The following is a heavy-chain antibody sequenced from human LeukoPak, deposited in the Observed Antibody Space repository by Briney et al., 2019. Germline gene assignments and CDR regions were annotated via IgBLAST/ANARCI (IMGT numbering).Heavy chain of an antibody. CDR2: IIPIFGTV. J-gene: IGHJ4*02. CDR3: AREKVATIYGGGFFDY. Sequence: EASVKVSCKASGGTFSSYAISWVRQAPGQGLEWMGGIIPIFGTVNYAQKFQGRVTITADESTSTAYMELSSLRSEDTAVYYCAREKVATIYGGGFFDYWGQGTLVTVSS. CDR1: GGTFSSYA. D-gene: IGHD5-12*01. V-gene: IGHV1-69*13.